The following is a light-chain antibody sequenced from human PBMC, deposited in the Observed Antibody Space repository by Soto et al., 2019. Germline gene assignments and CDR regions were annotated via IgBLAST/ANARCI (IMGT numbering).Light chain of an antibody. CDR2: LGS. J-gene: IGKJ3*01. V-gene: IGKV2-28*01. CDR3: TQVRQTPFT. Sequence: DIVMTQSPLSLPVTPGEPASISCRSSQSLLHSNGYNYMDWYLQQPGQSPQLLIYLGSNRASGVPDRFSGSGSGTDFTLKISTVEYADVGVYYCTQVRQTPFTSGPETKVDI. CDR1: QSLLHSNGYNY.